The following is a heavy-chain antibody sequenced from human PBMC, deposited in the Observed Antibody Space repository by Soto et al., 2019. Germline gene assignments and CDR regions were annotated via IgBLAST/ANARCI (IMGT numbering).Heavy chain of an antibody. Sequence: QVQLVESGGGVVQPGRSLRLSCAASGFTFSSYGMHWVRQAPGKGLEWVAVIWYDGSNKYYADSVKGRFNISRDNCKNTLYLQMNSLRAEDTAVYYCARDPYYESRGDPSGWCDPWGQGTLVTVSS. CDR2: IWYDGSNK. J-gene: IGHJ5*02. CDR3: ARDPYYESRGDPSGWCDP. V-gene: IGHV3-33*01. CDR1: GFTFSSYG. D-gene: IGHD3-22*01.